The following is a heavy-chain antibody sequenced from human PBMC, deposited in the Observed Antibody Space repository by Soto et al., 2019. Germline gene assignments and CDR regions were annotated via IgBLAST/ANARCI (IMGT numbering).Heavy chain of an antibody. CDR3: ARDTYPGIAVAATGYFDY. J-gene: IGHJ4*02. CDR1: GFTFSSYA. CDR2: ISYDGSNK. D-gene: IGHD6-19*01. Sequence: QVQLVESGGGVVQPGRSLRLSCAASGFTFSSYAMHWVRQAPGKGLEWVAVISYDGSNKYYADSVKGRFTISRDNSKNTLYLQMNSLRAEDTAVYYCARDTYPGIAVAATGYFDYWGQGTLVTVSS. V-gene: IGHV3-30-3*01.